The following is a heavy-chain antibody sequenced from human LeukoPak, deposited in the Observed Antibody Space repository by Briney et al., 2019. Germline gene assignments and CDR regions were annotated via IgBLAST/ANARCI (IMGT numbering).Heavy chain of an antibody. V-gene: IGHV4-38-2*02. CDR3: ARLPTVTFFDY. J-gene: IGHJ4*02. CDR1: GYSISSGYY. CDR2: IYHSGST. D-gene: IGHD4-17*01. Sequence: SETLSLTCTVSGYSISSGYYWGWIRQPPGKGLEWIGSIYHSGSTYYNPSLKSRVTIPVDTSKNQFSLKLSSVTAADTAVYYCARLPTVTFFDYWGQGTLVTVSS.